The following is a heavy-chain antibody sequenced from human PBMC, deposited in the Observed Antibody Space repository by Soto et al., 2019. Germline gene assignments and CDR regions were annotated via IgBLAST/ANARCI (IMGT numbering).Heavy chain of an antibody. CDR1: GYTFTSYG. CDR3: ARGPKNYDILTGYYY. D-gene: IGHD3-9*01. V-gene: IGHV1-18*01. J-gene: IGHJ4*02. CDR2: ISAYNGNT. Sequence: ASVKVSCKASGYTFTSYGISWVRQAPGQGLEWMGWISAYNGNTNYAQKLQGRVTMTTDTSTSTAHMELRSLRSDDTAVYYCARGPKNYDILTGYYYWGQGTLVTVSS.